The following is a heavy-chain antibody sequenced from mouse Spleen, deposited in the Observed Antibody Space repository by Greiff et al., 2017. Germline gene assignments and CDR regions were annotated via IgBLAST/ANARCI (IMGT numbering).Heavy chain of an antibody. Sequence: VKLMESGAELARPGASVKLSCKASGYTFTDYYINWVKQRTGQGLEWIGEIYPGSGNTYYNEKFKGKATLTADKSSSTAYMQLSSLTSEDSAVYFCARGGLWLRRGAMDYWGRGTSVTVSS. V-gene: IGHV1-77*01. CDR2: IYPGSGNT. J-gene: IGHJ4*01. CDR3: ARGGLWLRRGAMDY. D-gene: IGHD2-2*01. CDR1: GYTFTDYY.